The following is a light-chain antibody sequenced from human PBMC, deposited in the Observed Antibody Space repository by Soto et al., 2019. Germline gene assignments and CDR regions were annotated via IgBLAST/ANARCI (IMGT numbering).Light chain of an antibody. V-gene: IGKV1D-16*01. CDR3: QQYNSYWT. CDR1: QGISGW. Sequence: DIQMTQSPSSVSASVGDRVTITCRASQGISGWLAWYQQKPGEAPKLLIYAASNLQSGVPSRFSGSGSGTDFTLTISSLQPDDFATYYCQQYNSYWTFGQGTKVDIK. J-gene: IGKJ1*01. CDR2: AAS.